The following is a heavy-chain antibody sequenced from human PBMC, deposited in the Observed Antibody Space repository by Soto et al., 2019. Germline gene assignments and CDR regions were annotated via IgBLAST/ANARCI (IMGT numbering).Heavy chain of an antibody. CDR1: GYTFISYG. D-gene: IGHD1-26*01. CDR3: ATDLGAQIVDY. Sequence: QVQLVQSGAEVKKPGASVKVSCKASGYTFISYGISWARQAPGQGLEWMGWISGYNGNTKYAQKLQGRVTMTTDTSTSTAYMELTSLRSDDTAVYYCATDLGAQIVDYWGQGTLVTVSS. J-gene: IGHJ4*02. CDR2: ISGYNGNT. V-gene: IGHV1-18*01.